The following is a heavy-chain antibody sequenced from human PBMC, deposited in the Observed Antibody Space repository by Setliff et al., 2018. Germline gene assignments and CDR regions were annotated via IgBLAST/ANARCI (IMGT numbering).Heavy chain of an antibody. CDR1: GYTFTGYA. J-gene: IGHJ6*03. Sequence: ASVKVSCKASGYTFTGYAINWVRQAPGQGLEYLGWINTNTGNPTYVQGFTGRFVFSLDTSVSTAYLQISSLKAADTAVYYCARGVYEYSYGYRGHYYYYMDVWGKGATVTVS. D-gene: IGHD3-16*01. CDR3: ARGVYEYSYGYRGHYYYYMDV. V-gene: IGHV7-4-1*02. CDR2: INTNTGNP.